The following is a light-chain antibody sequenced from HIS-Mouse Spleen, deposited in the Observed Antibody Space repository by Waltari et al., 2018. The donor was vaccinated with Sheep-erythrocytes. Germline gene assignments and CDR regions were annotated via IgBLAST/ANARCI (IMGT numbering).Light chain of an antibody. J-gene: IGLJ3*02. V-gene: IGLV1-36*01. Sequence: QSVLTQPPSVSEAPRQRVPIPSSGISPHTRHTTVNWYQQPPGKAPKLLIYYDDLLPSGVSDRFSGSKSGTSASLAISGLQSEDEADYYCAAWDDSLNGWVFGGGTKLTVL. CDR1: SPHTRHTT. CDR3: AAWDDSLNGWV. CDR2: YDD.